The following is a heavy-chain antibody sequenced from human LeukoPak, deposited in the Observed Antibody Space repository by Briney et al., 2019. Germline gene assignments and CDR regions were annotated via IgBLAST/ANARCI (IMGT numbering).Heavy chain of an antibody. D-gene: IGHD1-26*01. CDR2: IRYDGSNK. V-gene: IGHV3-30*02. J-gene: IGHJ4*02. Sequence: SGGSLRLSCAASGFTFSSYGMHWVRQAPGKGLEWVAFIRYDGSNKCYADSVKGRFTISRDNSKNTLYLQMNSLRAEDTAVYYCAKDLIVGVLDYWGQGTLVTVSS. CDR1: GFTFSSYG. CDR3: AKDLIVGVLDY.